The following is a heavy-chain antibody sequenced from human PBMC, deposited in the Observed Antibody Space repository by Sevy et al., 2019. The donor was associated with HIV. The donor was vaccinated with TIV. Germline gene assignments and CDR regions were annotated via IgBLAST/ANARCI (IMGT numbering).Heavy chain of an antibody. J-gene: IGHJ4*02. CDR1: GFTFSSYA. Sequence: LSLTCAASGFTFSSYAMHWVRQAPGKGLEWVAVISYDGSNKYYADSVKGRFTISRDNSKNTLYLQMNSLRAEDTAVYYCARDYYGSGSFDYWGQGTLVTVSS. V-gene: IGHV3-30-3*01. CDR3: ARDYYGSGSFDY. CDR2: ISYDGSNK. D-gene: IGHD3-10*01.